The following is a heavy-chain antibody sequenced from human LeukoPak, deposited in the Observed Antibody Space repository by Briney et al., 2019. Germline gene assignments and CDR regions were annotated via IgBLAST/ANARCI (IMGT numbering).Heavy chain of an antibody. Sequence: GGSLRLSCAASGFTFTTYGMSWVRQAPGKGLEWVSGISSSGGNTDYADSVKGRFTISRDNSKSTLYLQMNSLRVEDTAVYYCAEGSASSGYPRDYWGQGTLVTVSS. J-gene: IGHJ4*02. V-gene: IGHV3-23*01. D-gene: IGHD3-22*01. CDR2: ISSSGGNT. CDR1: GFTFTTYG. CDR3: AEGSASSGYPRDY.